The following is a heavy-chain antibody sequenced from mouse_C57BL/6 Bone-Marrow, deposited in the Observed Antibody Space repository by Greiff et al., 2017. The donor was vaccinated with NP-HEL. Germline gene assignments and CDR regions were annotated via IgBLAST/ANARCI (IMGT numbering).Heavy chain of an antibody. V-gene: IGHV14-4*01. CDR2: IDPENGDT. J-gene: IGHJ1*03. Sequence: VHVKQSGAELVRPGASVKLSCTASGFNIKDDYMHWVKQRPEQGLEWIGWIDPENGDTEYASKFQGKATITADTSSNTAYLQLSSLTSEDTAVYYCTTLRGSYWYFDVWGTGTTVTVSS. CDR1: GFNIKDDY. D-gene: IGHD1-1*01. CDR3: TTLRGSYWYFDV.